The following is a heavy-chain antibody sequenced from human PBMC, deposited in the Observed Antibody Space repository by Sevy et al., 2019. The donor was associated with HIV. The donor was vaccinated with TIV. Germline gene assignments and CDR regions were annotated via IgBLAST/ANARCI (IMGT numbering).Heavy chain of an antibody. J-gene: IGHJ4*02. CDR3: AKDRVLWTYYTGDFDY. Sequence: GGCLRLSCAASGFTFSIYAMSWVRQAPGKGLEWVSVISITGGSTYYADSVKGRFTISRDNSNNTLYLQMNTLRAEDTSVYYCAKDRVLWTYYTGDFDYWGQGTPVTVSS. D-gene: IGHD3-3*01. CDR1: GFTFSIYA. CDR2: ISITGGST. V-gene: IGHV3-23*01.